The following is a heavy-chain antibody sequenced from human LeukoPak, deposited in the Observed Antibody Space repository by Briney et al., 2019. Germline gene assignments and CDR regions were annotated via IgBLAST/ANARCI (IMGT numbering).Heavy chain of an antibody. Sequence: GGSLRLSCAASGFTFSSYGMHWVRQAPGKGLEWVAVIWYDGSNKYYADPVKGRFTISRDNSKNTLYLQMNSLRAEDTAVYYCARAQTYYDFWRGVDGMDVWGQGTTVTVSS. CDR2: IWYDGSNK. CDR3: ARAQTYYDFWRGVDGMDV. D-gene: IGHD3-3*01. J-gene: IGHJ6*02. CDR1: GFTFSSYG. V-gene: IGHV3-33*01.